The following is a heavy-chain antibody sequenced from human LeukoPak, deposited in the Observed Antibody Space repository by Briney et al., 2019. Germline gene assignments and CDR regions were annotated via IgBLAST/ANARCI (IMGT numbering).Heavy chain of an antibody. V-gene: IGHV4-38-2*02. J-gene: IGHJ4*02. CDR2: ISHRGST. D-gene: IGHD3-3*01. CDR3: ARGAEYYAIWRGYAGYSDY. Sequence: SETLSLTCTVSGYSISNGYYWGWIRQPPGKGLEWVGSISHRGSTYYNPSLGSRITISLDRSKQKFSLKLTSVTAAGTAVYFCARGAEYYAIWRGYAGYSDYWGQGISVTVSS. CDR1: GYSISNGYY.